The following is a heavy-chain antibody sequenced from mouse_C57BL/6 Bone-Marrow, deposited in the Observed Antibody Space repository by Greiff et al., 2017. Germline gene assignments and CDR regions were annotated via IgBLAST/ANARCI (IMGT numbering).Heavy chain of an antibody. D-gene: IGHD1-1*01. CDR1: GFTFSDYG. Sequence: EVQLVESGGGLVQPGGSLKLSCAASGFTFSDYGMAWVRQAPRKGPEWVAFISNLAYSIYYADTVTGRFTISRENDKNTLYLEMSSLRSEDTAMYYCGGRYWRDYARDYWGQGTSVTVSS. V-gene: IGHV5-15*01. CDR3: GGRYWRDYARDY. CDR2: ISNLAYSI. J-gene: IGHJ4*01.